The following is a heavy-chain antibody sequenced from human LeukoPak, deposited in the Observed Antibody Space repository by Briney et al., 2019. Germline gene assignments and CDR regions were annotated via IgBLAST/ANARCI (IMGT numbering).Heavy chain of an antibody. V-gene: IGHV4-59*08. Sequence: SETLSLTCTVSGDSIRTYYWSWIRQPPGKGLEWIGYISYSGRTNYNPSLKSRVTISLDTSKNQFSLNLSSVTAADTAVYYCARLRTLTAIFDGWGQGTLVTV. CDR2: ISYSGRT. D-gene: IGHD2-21*02. J-gene: IGHJ4*02. CDR1: GDSIRTYY. CDR3: ARLRTLTAIFDG.